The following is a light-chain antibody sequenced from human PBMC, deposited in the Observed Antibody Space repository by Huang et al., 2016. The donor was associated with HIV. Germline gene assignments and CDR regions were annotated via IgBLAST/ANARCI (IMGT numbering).Light chain of an antibody. CDR2: GAS. CDR1: PRASTGD. V-gene: IGKV3-20*01. J-gene: IGKJ5*01. CDR3: QQYDTSLIT. Sequence: EIVLTQSPGTLSLSPGERATLSCRASPRASTGDLAWYQQKPDQAPRLLIYGASTRATGIADRFSGSGSETDFTLTISRLEPEDFAVYYCQQYDTSLITFGQGTRLEIK.